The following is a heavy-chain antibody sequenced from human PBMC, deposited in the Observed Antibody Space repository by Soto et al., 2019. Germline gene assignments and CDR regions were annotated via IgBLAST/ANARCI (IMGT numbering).Heavy chain of an antibody. Sequence: RASVKVSCKATGYSFKNYAVHWVRQAPGQRLEWMGFTNGGSGNTRFSQKFQGRISITRDTSASTVYLDLSSLTSEDTAIYYCARDDRSVSGVVTLDHWGPGTLVTV. CDR1: GYSFKNYA. V-gene: IGHV1-3*01. J-gene: IGHJ4*02. D-gene: IGHD3-3*01. CDR3: ARDDRSVSGVVTLDH. CDR2: TNGGSGNT.